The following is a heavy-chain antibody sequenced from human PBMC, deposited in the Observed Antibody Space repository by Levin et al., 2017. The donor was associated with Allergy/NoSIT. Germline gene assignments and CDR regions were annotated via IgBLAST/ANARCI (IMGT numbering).Heavy chain of an antibody. CDR2: IYYSGST. V-gene: IGHV4-61*01. CDR3: ARDTGTYGATDS. CDR1: SGSVRSGSYY. Sequence: GSLRLSCTASSGSVRSGSYYWSWIRQPPGKGLEWIGYIYYSGSTNYNPSLKSRVIISLDTSKNQFSLKLSSVTAADTAVYYCARDTGTYGATDSWGQGTLVTVSS. D-gene: IGHD1-26*01. J-gene: IGHJ4*02.